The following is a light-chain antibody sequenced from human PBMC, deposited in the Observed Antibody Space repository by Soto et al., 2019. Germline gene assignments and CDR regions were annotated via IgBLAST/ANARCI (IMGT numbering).Light chain of an antibody. Sequence: EIVLTQSPGTLSLSPGERATLYCRASQSVSSSYLAWYQQKPGQAPRLLIYGASSRATGIPDRFSGSGSGTDFTLTISRLEPEDFAVYYCQQYGSSPRFGGGTKVEIK. V-gene: IGKV3-20*01. CDR2: GAS. CDR3: QQYGSSPR. CDR1: QSVSSSY. J-gene: IGKJ4*01.